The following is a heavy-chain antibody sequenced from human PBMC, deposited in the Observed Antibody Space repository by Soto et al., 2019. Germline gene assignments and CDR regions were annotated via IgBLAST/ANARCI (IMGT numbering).Heavy chain of an antibody. CDR1: GGSFSGYY. V-gene: IGHV4-34*01. J-gene: IGHJ3*02. Sequence: SETLSLTCAVYGGSFSGYYWSWIRQPPGKGLEWIGEINHSGSHNYNPSLKSRVTISVDTSKNKFSLKLSSVTAADTAVYYCAEAATTNDAFDIWGQGTMVTVSS. CDR2: INHSGSH. D-gene: IGHD2-15*01. CDR3: AEAATTNDAFDI.